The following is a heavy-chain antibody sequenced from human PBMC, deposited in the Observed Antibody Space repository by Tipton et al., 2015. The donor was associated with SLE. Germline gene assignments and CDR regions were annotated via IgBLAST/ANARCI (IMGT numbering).Heavy chain of an antibody. Sequence: TLSLTCNVSGSSISSSFYWGWIRQPPGKGPEWIGNIYHSGHTYYNPSLKSRVTISVDTSKNQFSLKLSSVTAADTAVYYCARPYSSGSNPTFDYWGQGTLVTVSS. CDR3: ARPYSSGSNPTFDY. J-gene: IGHJ4*02. CDR2: IYHSGHT. D-gene: IGHD6-19*01. V-gene: IGHV4-38-2*02. CDR1: GSSISSSFY.